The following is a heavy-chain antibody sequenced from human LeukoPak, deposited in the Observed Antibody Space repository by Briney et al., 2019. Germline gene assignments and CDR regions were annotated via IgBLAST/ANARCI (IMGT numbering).Heavy chain of an antibody. Sequence: SETLSLTCTVSGASIRSNSYYWDWIRQPPEKGLEWIGSMYYSGSTYYNPSLKGRVTISVDTSKNQFSLMLSSVTAADTAVYYCAKGRKAVALYYGMDVWGQGTTVTVFS. CDR1: GASIRSNSYY. CDR3: AKGRKAVALYYGMDV. CDR2: MYYSGST. J-gene: IGHJ6*02. D-gene: IGHD6-19*01. V-gene: IGHV4-39*07.